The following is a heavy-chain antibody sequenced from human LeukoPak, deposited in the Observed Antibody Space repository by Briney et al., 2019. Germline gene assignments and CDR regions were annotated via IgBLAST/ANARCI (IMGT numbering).Heavy chain of an antibody. Sequence: ASVKLSCNATGYTSTSYAMHWVRQAPGQRLGWMGWINAFNGNTKYSQTFQGRVTITRHTSASTAYMELSSLRSEATAVYYCARWEIVVVSLAPAVHFNYWGQGTLVSVSS. V-gene: IGHV1-3*01. CDR1: GYTSTSYA. D-gene: IGHD2-2*01. CDR2: INAFNGNT. J-gene: IGHJ4*02. CDR3: ARWEIVVVSLAPAVHFNY.